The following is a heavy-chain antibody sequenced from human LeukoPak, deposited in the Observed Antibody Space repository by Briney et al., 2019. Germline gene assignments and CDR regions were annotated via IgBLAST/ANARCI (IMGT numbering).Heavy chain of an antibody. V-gene: IGHV4-39*07. J-gene: IGHJ6*03. CDR1: GGSISSSSYY. CDR2: IYYSGST. CDR3: ARDVRGYSSFYMDV. Sequence: SETLSLTCTVSGGSISSSSYYWGWIRQPPGKGLEWIGSIYYSGSTYYNPSLKSRVTISVDTSKNQFSLKLSSVTAADTAVYYCARDVRGYSSFYMDVWGKGTTVTISS. D-gene: IGHD5-18*01.